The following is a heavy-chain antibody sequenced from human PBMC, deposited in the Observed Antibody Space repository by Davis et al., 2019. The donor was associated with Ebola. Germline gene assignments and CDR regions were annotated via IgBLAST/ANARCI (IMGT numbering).Heavy chain of an antibody. CDR3: ARGAYYDFWSGYYTGDYFDY. CDR2: ISAYNGNT. D-gene: IGHD3-3*01. V-gene: IGHV1-18*01. J-gene: IGHJ4*02. CDR1: GGTFSSYA. Sequence: AASVKVSCKASGGTFSSYAISWVRQAPGQGLEWMGWISAYNGNTNYAQKLQGRVTMTTDTSTSTAYMELRRLRSDDTAIYYCARGAYYDFWSGYYTGDYFDYWGQGTLVTVSS.